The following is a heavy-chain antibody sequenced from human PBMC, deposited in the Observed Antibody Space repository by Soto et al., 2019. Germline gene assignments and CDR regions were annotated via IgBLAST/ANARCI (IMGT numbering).Heavy chain of an antibody. Sequence: IRQPPGKGLEWIGYIYYSGSTNYNPSLKSRVTISVDTSENQFSLKLSSVTAEDTAVYYCASLDANSDILTGYTYYYYYGMDVWGQGTTVTVSS. D-gene: IGHD3-9*01. V-gene: IGHV4-59*01. CDR3: ASLDANSDILTGYTYYYYYGMDV. J-gene: IGHJ6*02. CDR2: IYYSGST.